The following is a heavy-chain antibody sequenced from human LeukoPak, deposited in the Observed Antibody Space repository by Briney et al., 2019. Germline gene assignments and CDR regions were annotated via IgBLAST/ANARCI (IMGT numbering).Heavy chain of an antibody. CDR2: INPSGGST. D-gene: IGHD3-22*01. CDR1: GYTFTSYY. V-gene: IGHV1-46*01. Sequence: ASVKVSCKASGYTFTSYYMHWVRQAPGQGLEWVGIINPSGGSTSYAQKFQGRVTMTRDTSTSTVYMELSSLRSEDTAVYYCAREDREPNDSSGYYGYYGMDVWGQGTTVTVSS. J-gene: IGHJ6*02. CDR3: AREDREPNDSSGYYGYYGMDV.